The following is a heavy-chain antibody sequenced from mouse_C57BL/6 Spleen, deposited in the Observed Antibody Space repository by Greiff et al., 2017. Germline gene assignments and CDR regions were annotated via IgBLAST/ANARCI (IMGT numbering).Heavy chain of an antibody. CDR3: AREPAEATWFAY. CDR2: IDPSDSYT. D-gene: IGHD3-2*02. V-gene: IGHV1-59*01. J-gene: IGHJ3*01. Sequence: VQLQQPGAELVRPGTSVKLSCKASGYTFTSYWMHWVKQRPGQGLEWIGVIDPSDSYTNYNQKFKGKATLTVDTSSSTAYMQLSSLTSADSAVYYCAREPAEATWFAYWGQGTLVTVSA. CDR1: GYTFTSYW.